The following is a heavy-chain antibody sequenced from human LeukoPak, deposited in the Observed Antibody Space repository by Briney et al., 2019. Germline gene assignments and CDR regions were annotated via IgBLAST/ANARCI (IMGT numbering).Heavy chain of an antibody. CDR1: GFTFSSRS. Sequence: GGSLRLSCAASGFTFSSRSMNWVRQAPGKGLERISYISSTSNDIYYADSVKGRFTISRDDAKNTLYLQMNSLRAEDTAVYYCARVYDSSGYYSLMFDYWGQGTLVTVSS. CDR2: ISSTSNDI. CDR3: ARVYDSSGYYSLMFDY. V-gene: IGHV3-21*06. J-gene: IGHJ4*02. D-gene: IGHD3-22*01.